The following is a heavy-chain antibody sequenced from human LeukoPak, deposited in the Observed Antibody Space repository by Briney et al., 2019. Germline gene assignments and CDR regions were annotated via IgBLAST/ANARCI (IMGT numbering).Heavy chain of an antibody. V-gene: IGHV3-20*04. Sequence: PGGSLRLSCAASGFTFDDYGMSWVRQAPGKGLERVSGINWNGGSTGYADSVKGRFTTSRDNAKNSLYLQMNSLRAEDTALYYCARGLARFLEWLPGVNYFDYWGQGTLVTVSS. J-gene: IGHJ4*02. CDR2: INWNGGST. CDR3: ARGLARFLEWLPGVNYFDY. CDR1: GFTFDDYG. D-gene: IGHD3-3*01.